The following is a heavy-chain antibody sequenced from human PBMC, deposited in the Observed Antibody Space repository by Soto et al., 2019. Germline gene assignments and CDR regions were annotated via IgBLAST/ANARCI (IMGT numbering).Heavy chain of an antibody. CDR2: ISGSDGKT. CDR1: GFSFGSYA. CDR3: ARWSYLDY. D-gene: IGHD3-3*01. Sequence: LRLSCVASGFSFGSYALTWVRQAPGKGLEWVSTISGSDGKTFYADAVKGRFSISRDISQSTLYLQMNSLRADDTAIYYCARWSYLDYWGQGTRVTVSS. V-gene: IGHV3-23*01. J-gene: IGHJ4*02.